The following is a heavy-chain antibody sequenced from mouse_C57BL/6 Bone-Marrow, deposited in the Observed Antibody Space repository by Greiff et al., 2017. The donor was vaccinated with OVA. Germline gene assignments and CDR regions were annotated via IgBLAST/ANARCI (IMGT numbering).Heavy chain of an antibody. CDR2: ICWDDDK. V-gene: IGHV8-12*01. CDR3: ARERLPYYAMDY. Sequence: QVTLKECGPGILQSSQTLSLTCSFSGFSLSTSGMGLSWLRPPSGKGLEWLAHICWDDDKRFNPFLKSRLTISKDTSRNQVFLKITSVDTADTATYYCARERLPYYAMDYWGQGTSVTVSS. D-gene: IGHD2-2*01. CDR1: GFSLSTSGMG. J-gene: IGHJ4*01.